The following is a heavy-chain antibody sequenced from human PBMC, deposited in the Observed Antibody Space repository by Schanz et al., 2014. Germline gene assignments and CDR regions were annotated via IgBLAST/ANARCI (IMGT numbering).Heavy chain of an antibody. J-gene: IGHJ6*02. CDR1: GYTFTRYG. CDR3: ARDGGEVVRGVIEGVNHYYYGMDV. V-gene: IGHV1-69*04. Sequence: QVQLVQSGAEVKKPGASVKVSCKASGYTFTRYGINWVRQAPGQRLEWMGRIIPILGIANYAQNFQGRVTITADKSTSTAYMELTSLRSEDTAVYYCARDGGEVVRGVIEGVNHYYYGMDVWGQGTTVTVS. D-gene: IGHD3-10*01. CDR2: IIPILGIA.